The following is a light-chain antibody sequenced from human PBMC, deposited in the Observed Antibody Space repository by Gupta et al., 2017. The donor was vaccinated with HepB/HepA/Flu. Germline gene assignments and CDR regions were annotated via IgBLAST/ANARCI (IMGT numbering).Light chain of an antibody. CDR2: RAS. CDR1: QSVLYSSNSKNY. CDR3: QQYYTTPYT. J-gene: IGKJ2*01. Sequence: DILISQSPDPLAVSLGERDTITRKSSQSVLYSSNSKNYLAWYQQKPGQPTKVPIYRASTRESGVPDRFSGSGSGTEFTLAISSLHAEDVAVYYCQQYYTTPYTFGQGTRLEIK. V-gene: IGKV4-1*01.